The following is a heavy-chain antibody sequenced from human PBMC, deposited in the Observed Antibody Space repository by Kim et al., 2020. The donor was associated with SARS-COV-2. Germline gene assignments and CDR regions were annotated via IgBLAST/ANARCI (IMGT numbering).Heavy chain of an antibody. D-gene: IGHD6-19*01. V-gene: IGHV3-33*01. CDR2: SNK. CDR3: ARGAVAADY. J-gene: IGHJ4*02. Sequence: SNKYYADSGKGRFTISRDNSKNTLYLQMNSLRAEDTAVYYCARGAVAADYWGQGTLVTVSS.